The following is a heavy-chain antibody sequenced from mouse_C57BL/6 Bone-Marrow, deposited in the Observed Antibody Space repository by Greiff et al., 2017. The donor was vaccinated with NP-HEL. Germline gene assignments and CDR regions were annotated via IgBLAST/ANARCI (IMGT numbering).Heavy chain of an antibody. D-gene: IGHD1-1*01. Sequence: VQLQQSGPELVKPGASVKISCKASGYTFTDYYMNWVKQSHGKSLEWIGDINPNNGGTSYNQKFKGKATLTVDKSSSTAYMELRSLTSDDSAVDYCARWTTVSYFDYWGKGTTLTVSS. CDR3: ARWTTVSYFDY. CDR2: INPNNGGT. CDR1: GYTFTDYY. J-gene: IGHJ2*01. V-gene: IGHV1-26*01.